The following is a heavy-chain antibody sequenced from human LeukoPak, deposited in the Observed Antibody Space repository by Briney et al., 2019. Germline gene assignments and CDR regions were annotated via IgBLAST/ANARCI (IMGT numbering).Heavy chain of an antibody. V-gene: IGHV1-18*04. J-gene: IGHJ6*02. CDR2: ISAYNGNT. D-gene: IGHD6-13*01. CDR1: GYRFTSYA. CDR3: ARDPLRSSWSTYKNAMDV. Sequence: GASVKVSCKASGYRFTSYAINRVRQAPGQGLEWMAWISAYNGNTEYSQTVEGRVTLTTDASTSPAYMELLSLTSDDTAVYYCARDPLRSSWSTYKNAMDVWGQGTTVTVS.